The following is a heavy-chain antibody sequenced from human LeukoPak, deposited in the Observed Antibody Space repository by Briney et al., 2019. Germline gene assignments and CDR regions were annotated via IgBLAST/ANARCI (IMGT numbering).Heavy chain of an antibody. CDR2: IYYSGST. J-gene: IGHJ3*01. D-gene: IGHD6-19*01. Sequence: SETLSLTCTVSGGSISSSSYYWGWIRQPPGKGLEWIGSIYYSGSTYYNPSLKSRVTISVDTPKNQFSLKLSSVTAADTAVYYCARIRLHSSGWYDPVMVWGQGTMVTVSS. CDR3: ARIRLHSSGWYDPVMV. V-gene: IGHV4-39*07. CDR1: GGSISSSSYY.